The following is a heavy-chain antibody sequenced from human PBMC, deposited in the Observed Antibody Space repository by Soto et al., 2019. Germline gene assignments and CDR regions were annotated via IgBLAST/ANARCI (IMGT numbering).Heavy chain of an antibody. Sequence: QVQLQESGPGLVKPSQTLSLTCTVSGGSISSGGYYWSWIRQHPGKGLEWIGHIHYSGSTYYNPSLKSRVTIAVDTSKNQSSLKLSSVTAAATAVYYCARVGWLTMVRGVDYWGQGTLVTVSS. CDR2: IHYSGST. D-gene: IGHD3-10*01. CDR3: ARVGWLTMVRGVDY. J-gene: IGHJ4*02. CDR1: GGSISSGGYY. V-gene: IGHV4-31*03.